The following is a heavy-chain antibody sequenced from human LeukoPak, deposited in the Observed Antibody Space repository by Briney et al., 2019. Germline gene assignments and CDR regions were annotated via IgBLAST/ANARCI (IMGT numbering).Heavy chain of an antibody. J-gene: IGHJ4*02. D-gene: IGHD3-10*01. V-gene: IGHV3-21*01. Sequence: GGSLRLSCAASGFTFSTYSMYWVRQAPGKGLEWVSSISSSSSYIYYADSVKGRFTISRDNAKNSLYLQMNSLRAEDTATYYCARAEGSGSRERFDYWGQGTLVTVSS. CDR2: ISSSSSYI. CDR1: GFTFSTYS. CDR3: ARAEGSGSRERFDY.